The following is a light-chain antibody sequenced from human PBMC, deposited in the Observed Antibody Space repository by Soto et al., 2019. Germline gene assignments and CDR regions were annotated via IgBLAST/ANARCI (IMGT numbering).Light chain of an antibody. J-gene: IGLJ1*01. CDR2: LNSDGSH. Sequence: QLVLTQSPSASASLGASVKLTCTLSSGHSSYAIAWHQQQPEKGPRYLMKLNSDGSHSKGDGIPDRFSGSSSGAERYLTIXXXXXXXXXXYXCXTWGTGIQVFGTGTKLTVL. V-gene: IGLV4-69*01. CDR3: XTWGTGIQV. CDR1: SGHSSYA.